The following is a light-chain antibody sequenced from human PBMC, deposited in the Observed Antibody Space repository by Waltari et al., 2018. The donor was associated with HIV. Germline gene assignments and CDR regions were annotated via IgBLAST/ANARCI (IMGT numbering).Light chain of an antibody. J-gene: IGLJ1*01. CDR3: QSYDSSLKGYV. V-gene: IGLV1-40*01. CDR1: SSNRGAYYD. Sequence: QSVLTQPPSVSGAPGQRVTVSCTGSSSNRGAYYDVHWYQQLPDTAPTRLLYGDAYRPSGVPDRFSCAKSGTSASLAISGLQSEDEADYYCQSYDSSLKGYVVGTGTKVTVL. CDR2: GDA.